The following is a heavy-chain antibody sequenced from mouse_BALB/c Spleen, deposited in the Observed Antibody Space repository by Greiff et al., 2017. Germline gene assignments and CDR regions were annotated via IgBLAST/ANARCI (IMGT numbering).Heavy chain of an antibody. CDR3: NAGGYDY. D-gene: IGHD2-2*01. J-gene: IGHJ2*01. Sequence: EVQLQESGAELVRSGASVKLSCAASGFNIKDYYMHWVKQRPEQGLVWIGWIDPENGDTEYAPKFQGKATMTADTSSNTAYLQLSSLTSEDTAVYYCNAGGYDYWGQGTTLTVSS. CDR1: GFNIKDYY. CDR2: IDPENGDT. V-gene: IGHV14-4*02.